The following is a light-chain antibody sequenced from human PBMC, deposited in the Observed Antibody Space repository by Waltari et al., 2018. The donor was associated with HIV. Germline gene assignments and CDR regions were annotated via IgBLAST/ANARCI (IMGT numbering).Light chain of an antibody. J-gene: IGLJ3*02. CDR1: NSDIGGYNY. V-gene: IGLV2-11*01. CDR2: DVN. CDR3: CSYAGSSHWV. Sequence: QSALTQPRSVSGSPGQSVTLSCTGSNSDIGGYNYVSWYQQNPGNAPRVMIYDVNKRPSGVPDRFSGSKSGNTASLTISGLQAEDEADYYCCSYAGSSHWVFGGGTKLTVL.